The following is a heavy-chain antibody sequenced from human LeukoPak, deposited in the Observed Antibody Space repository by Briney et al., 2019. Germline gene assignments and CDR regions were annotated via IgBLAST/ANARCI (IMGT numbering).Heavy chain of an antibody. CDR2: ISSNGGST. CDR3: AKAFITFGGVIVSACDY. J-gene: IGHJ4*02. D-gene: IGHD3-16*02. Sequence: GGSLRLSCAASGFTFSSYAMHWVRQAPGKGLEYVSAISSNGGSTYYANSVKGRFTISRDNSKNTLYLQMGSLRAEDTAVYYCAKAFITFGGVIVSACDYWGQGTLVTVSS. V-gene: IGHV3-64*01. CDR1: GFTFSSYA.